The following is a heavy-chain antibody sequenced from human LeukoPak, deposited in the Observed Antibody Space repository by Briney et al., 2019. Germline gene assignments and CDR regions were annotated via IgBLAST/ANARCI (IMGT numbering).Heavy chain of an antibody. J-gene: IGHJ6*03. D-gene: IGHD5-24*01. CDR1: GGSISSYY. V-gene: IGHV4-59*01. Sequence: SETLSLTCTVSGGSISSYYWSWIRQPPGKGLEWIGYIYYSGSTNYNPSLKSRVTISVYTSKNQFSLKLSSVTAADTAVYYCARLHGDPYYYYYYMDVWGKGTTVTVSS. CDR2: IYYSGST. CDR3: ARLHGDPYYYYYYMDV.